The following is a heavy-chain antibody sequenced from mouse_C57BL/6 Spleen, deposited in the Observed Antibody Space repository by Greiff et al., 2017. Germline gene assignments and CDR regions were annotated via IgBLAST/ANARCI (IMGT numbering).Heavy chain of an antibody. CDR2: IYPSDSET. V-gene: IGHV1-61*01. Sequence: QVQLQQPGAELVRPGSSVKLSCKASGYTFTSYWMDWVKQRPGQGLEWIGNIYPSDSETHYNQKFKDKATLTVDKSSSTAYMQLSSLPSEDSAVYYCAREAITTVVARGFAYWGQGTLVTVSA. CDR3: AREAITTVVARGFAY. J-gene: IGHJ3*01. D-gene: IGHD1-1*01. CDR1: GYTFTSYW.